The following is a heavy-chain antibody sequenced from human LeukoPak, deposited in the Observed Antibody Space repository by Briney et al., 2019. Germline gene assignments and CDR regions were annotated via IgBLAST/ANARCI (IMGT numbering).Heavy chain of an antibody. CDR1: GFTFSSYS. Sequence: GGSLRLSCAASGFTFSSYSMNWVRQAPGKGLEWVSYISSSSSTIYYADSVKGRFTISRDNAKNTLYLQMNSLRPEDTAVFYCAKDGITIAARRYDGFDIWGQGTLVTVSS. J-gene: IGHJ3*02. D-gene: IGHD6-6*01. V-gene: IGHV3-48*01. CDR3: AKDGITIAARRYDGFDI. CDR2: ISSSSSTI.